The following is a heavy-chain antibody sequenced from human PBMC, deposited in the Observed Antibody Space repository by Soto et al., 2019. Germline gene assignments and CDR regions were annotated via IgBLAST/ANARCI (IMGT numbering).Heavy chain of an antibody. CDR1: GGTFSIYA. J-gene: IGHJ6*02. Sequence: SVKVSCKASGGTFSIYAISCVLQSPLQWLDWMGGIIPIFGTANYAQKFQGRVTITADKSTSTAYMELGSLRSEDTAVYYCAREVVVVVAATRYYYYYGMDVWGQGTTVTVSS. CDR3: AREVVVVVAATRYYYYYGMDV. V-gene: IGHV1-69*06. D-gene: IGHD2-15*01. CDR2: IIPIFGTA.